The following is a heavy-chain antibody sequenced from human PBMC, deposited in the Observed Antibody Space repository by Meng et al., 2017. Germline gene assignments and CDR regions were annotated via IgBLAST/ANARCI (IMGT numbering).Heavy chain of an antibody. Sequence: GESLKISCAASGFTFSSFAMSWVRQAPGKGLEWVSGISGNGGGTFYADSVKGRFTISRDNSKNTLYLQMNSLRAEDTAVYYCARGKEIAAAGFYFDYWGQGTLVTVSS. J-gene: IGHJ4*02. D-gene: IGHD6-13*01. CDR3: ARGKEIAAAGFYFDY. CDR1: GFTFSSFA. V-gene: IGHV3-23*01. CDR2: ISGNGGGT.